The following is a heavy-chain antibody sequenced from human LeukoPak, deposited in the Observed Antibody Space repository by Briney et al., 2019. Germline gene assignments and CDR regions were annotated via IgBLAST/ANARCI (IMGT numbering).Heavy chain of an antibody. V-gene: IGHV3-23*01. Sequence: GGSLRLSCAASGFTFSSYAMSWVRQAPGKGLEWVSAISGSGGSTYYADSVKGRFTISRDNSKNTLYLQMNSLRAEDTAVYYCAKVGRGYSYGYPRGAFDIWGQGTMVTVSS. D-gene: IGHD5-18*01. J-gene: IGHJ3*02. CDR3: AKVGRGYSYGYPRGAFDI. CDR1: GFTFSSYA. CDR2: ISGSGGST.